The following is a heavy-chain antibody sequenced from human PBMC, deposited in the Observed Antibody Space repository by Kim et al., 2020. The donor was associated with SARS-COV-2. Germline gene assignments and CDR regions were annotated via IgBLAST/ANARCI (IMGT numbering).Heavy chain of an antibody. V-gene: IGHV4-34*01. CDR3: ARGVAVALGY. CDR2: ST. Sequence: STNYNPSLKSRVTISVDTSKNQFSLKLSSVTAADTAVYYCARGVAVALGYWGQGTLVTVSS. J-gene: IGHJ4*02. D-gene: IGHD6-19*01.